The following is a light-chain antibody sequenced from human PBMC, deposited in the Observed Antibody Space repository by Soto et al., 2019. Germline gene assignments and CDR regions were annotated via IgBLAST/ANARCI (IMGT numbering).Light chain of an antibody. CDR3: QQYVSSPPWT. CDR2: GAS. J-gene: IGKJ1*01. CDR1: QSVSRNY. Sequence: EIVLTQSPGTLSLSPGERATLSCRASQSVSRNYLAWYQQKPGQGPRLLIYGASSRATGIPDKFSGSGSGTDFTLTISRLEPEDFEMYYCQQYVSSPPWTFGQGTRVEIK. V-gene: IGKV3-20*01.